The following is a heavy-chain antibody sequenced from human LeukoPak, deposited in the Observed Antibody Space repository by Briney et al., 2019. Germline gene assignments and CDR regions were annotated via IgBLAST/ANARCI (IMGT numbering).Heavy chain of an antibody. CDR1: GYTFTKHY. CDR3: ARDLNPQNFGMRAFDI. CDR2: INPTAGST. Sequence: ASVKVSCKASGYTFTKHYLHWVRQPPGQGLEWMGIINPTAGSTTYAQKLQGRVTMTRDLSTRTVYMELSSLTSEDTAVYFCARDLNPQNFGMRAFDIWGQGTMVTASS. J-gene: IGHJ3*02. D-gene: IGHD3-10*01. V-gene: IGHV1-46*01.